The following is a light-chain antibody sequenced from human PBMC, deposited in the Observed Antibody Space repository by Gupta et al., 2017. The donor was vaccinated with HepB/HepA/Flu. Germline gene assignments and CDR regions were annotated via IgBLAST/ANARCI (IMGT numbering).Light chain of an antibody. Sequence: QAVVTQESSLSVSPGGTVTLTCGSDSGAVTTYHYAYWFQQKPGQAPKPLIYDASAKHSWTPAPFSGSLLGGKAALALSCAQPEDEADYYCLLSYGDTRVFGGGTRLTVL. CDR2: DAS. V-gene: IGLV7-46*01. J-gene: IGLJ3*02. CDR3: LLSYGDTRV. CDR1: SGAVTTYHY.